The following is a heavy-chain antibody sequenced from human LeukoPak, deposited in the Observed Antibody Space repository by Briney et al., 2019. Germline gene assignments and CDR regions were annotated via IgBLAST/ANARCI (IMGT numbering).Heavy chain of an antibody. CDR2: IKQDGSEK. CDR1: GFTFSTYW. Sequence: GGSLRLSCAASGFTFSTYWMSWVRQAPGKGLEWVANIKQDGSEKNYVDSVKGRFTISRDNAKNSLYLQMNRLRVEDTAVYYCAREALVGGTNYWGQGTLVTVSS. CDR3: AREALVGGTNY. J-gene: IGHJ4*02. D-gene: IGHD1-26*01. V-gene: IGHV3-7*01.